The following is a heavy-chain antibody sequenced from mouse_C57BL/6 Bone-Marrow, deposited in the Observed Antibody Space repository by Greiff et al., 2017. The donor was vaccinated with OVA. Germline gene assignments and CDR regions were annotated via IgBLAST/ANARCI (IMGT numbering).Heavy chain of an antibody. CDR1: GYAFTNYL. Sequence: VQLQQSGAALVRPGTSVKVSCKASGYAFTNYLLEWVKQRPGQGLEWIGGINPGSGGTNYNEKFKGKATLTADKSSSTAYMLLSSLTSGDSAVYFSAGAAGYYVDFAYWGQGALVTVAA. D-gene: IGHD2-3*01. CDR2: INPGSGGT. CDR3: AGAAGYYVDFAY. V-gene: IGHV1-54*01. J-gene: IGHJ3*01.